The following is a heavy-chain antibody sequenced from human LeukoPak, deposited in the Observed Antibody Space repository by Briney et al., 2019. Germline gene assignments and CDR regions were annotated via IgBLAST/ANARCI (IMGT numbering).Heavy chain of an antibody. D-gene: IGHD3-22*01. CDR1: GFTFSSYA. CDR3: AKDLRDYDSSELDY. V-gene: IGHV3-23*01. Sequence: PGGSLRLSCAASGFTFSSYAMSWVRQAPGKGLEWVSAISGSGGSTYYADSVKGRFTISRDNSKNTLYLQMNSLRAEDTAVYYCAKDLRDYDSSELDYWGQGTLVTVSS. CDR2: ISGSGGST. J-gene: IGHJ4*02.